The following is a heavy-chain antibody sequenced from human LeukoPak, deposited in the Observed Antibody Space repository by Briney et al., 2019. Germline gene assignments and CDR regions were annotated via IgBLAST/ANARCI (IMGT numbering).Heavy chain of an antibody. J-gene: IGHJ4*02. CDR1: GYTLTELS. CDR2: FDPEDGET. CDR3: ATGEASMVWEYFDY. Sequence: ASVKVSCKVSGYTLTELSMHWVRQAPGKGLEWMGGFDPEDGETIYAQKFQGRVTMTEDTSTDTAYMELSSLRSEDTAVYYCATGEASMVWEYFDYWGQGTLVTVSS. D-gene: IGHD3-10*01. V-gene: IGHV1-24*01.